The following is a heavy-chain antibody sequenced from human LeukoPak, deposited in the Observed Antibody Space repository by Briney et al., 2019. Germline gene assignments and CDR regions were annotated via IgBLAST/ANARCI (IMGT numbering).Heavy chain of an antibody. J-gene: IGHJ4*02. Sequence: GGSLRLSCAASGFTFSSYDMHWVRHATGKGLEWVSAIGTAGDTYYPGSVKGRFTISRENAKNSLYLQMNSLRAGDTAVYYCARIGSYRYLFCDYWGQGTLVTVSS. CDR1: GFTFSSYD. CDR3: ARIGSYRYLFCDY. D-gene: IGHD3-16*02. CDR2: IGTAGDT. V-gene: IGHV3-13*01.